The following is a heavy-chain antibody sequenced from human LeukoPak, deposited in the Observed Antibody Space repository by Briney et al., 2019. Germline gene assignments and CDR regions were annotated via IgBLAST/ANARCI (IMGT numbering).Heavy chain of an antibody. D-gene: IGHD3-22*01. Sequence: PGGSLRLSCAASGFTVSSYYMSWVRQAPGKGLEWVSVIYSGGTTYYADSVKGRFTISRDDSKNTLYLQMNSLRAEDTAVYYCAKDGFDYYDSSGYYYFNYWGQGTLVTVSS. V-gene: IGHV3-53*01. CDR2: IYSGGTT. CDR3: AKDGFDYYDSSGYYYFNY. CDR1: GFTVSSYY. J-gene: IGHJ4*02.